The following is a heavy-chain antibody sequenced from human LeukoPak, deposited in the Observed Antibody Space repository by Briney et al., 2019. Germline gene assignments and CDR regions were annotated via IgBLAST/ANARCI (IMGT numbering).Heavy chain of an antibody. V-gene: IGHV3-66*01. D-gene: IGHD2-2*01. CDR3: AGGLGYARSY. CDR2: TYSGGST. Sequence: PGGSLRLSCVPSGLTVSSNYMSWVRQAPGKGLEWVSVTYSGGSTDYADSVKGRFTISRDNSKNTLYLQMNSLRVEVTAVYYCAGGLGYARSYWGQGTLVTVSS. CDR1: GLTVSSNY. J-gene: IGHJ4*02.